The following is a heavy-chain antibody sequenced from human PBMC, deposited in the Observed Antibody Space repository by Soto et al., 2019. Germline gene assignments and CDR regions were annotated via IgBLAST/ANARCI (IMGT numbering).Heavy chain of an antibody. V-gene: IGHV1-24*01. CDR3: ATVGRISNFDY. D-gene: IGHD1-20*01. CDR2: FDPEDGET. J-gene: IGHJ4*02. Sequence: ASVKVSCKVSGYTLTELSMHWVRQAPGKGLEWMGGFDPEDGETIYAQKFQGRVTITEDTSTDTAYMELRSLRSEDTAVYYCATVGRISNFDYWGQGTLVTVSS. CDR1: GYTLTELS.